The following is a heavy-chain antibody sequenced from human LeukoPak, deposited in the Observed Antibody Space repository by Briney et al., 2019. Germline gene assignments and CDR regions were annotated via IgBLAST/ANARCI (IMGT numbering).Heavy chain of an antibody. CDR3: ARDRGGSGPTTTDY. Sequence: GGSLRLSCAASGFTFSTSWMHWVRQVPGKGLVRVSRINTDGSSTIYADSVMGRFTISRDNAKNTLYLQMNSLRAEDTAVYYCARDRGGSGPTTTDYWGQGTLVTVSS. CDR1: GFTFSTSW. V-gene: IGHV3-74*01. J-gene: IGHJ4*02. D-gene: IGHD6-19*01. CDR2: INTDGSST.